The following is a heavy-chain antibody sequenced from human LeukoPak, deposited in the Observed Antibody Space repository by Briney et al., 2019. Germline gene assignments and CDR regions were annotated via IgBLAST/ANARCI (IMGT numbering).Heavy chain of an antibody. J-gene: IGHJ1*01. D-gene: IGHD5-12*01. Sequence: SETLSLTCTVSGGSISTNYWNWIRQPAGKGLEWIGRIYVTGTTYYNPSLKSRLTMSVDASRNQFFLNLSSVTAADTAVYYCTRGGPDLAREYFQYWGQGTLVTVS. CDR1: GGSISTNY. CDR3: TRGGPDLAREYFQY. CDR2: IYVTGTT. V-gene: IGHV4-4*07.